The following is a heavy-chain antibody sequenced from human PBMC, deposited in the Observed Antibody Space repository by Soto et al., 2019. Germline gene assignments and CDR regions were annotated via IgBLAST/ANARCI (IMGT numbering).Heavy chain of an antibody. CDR3: ACYWVKDY. J-gene: IGHJ4*01. Sequence: LWASVKVSCKASGGTFSSYTITWERQAPGQGLEWMGRIIPILGIANYAQKFQGRVTITADKSTGTAYMGLSSLRSEDTAVYYCACYWVKDYWGHGTPVTVPS. D-gene: IGHD3-10*01. CDR1: GGTFSSYT. CDR2: IIPILGIA. V-gene: IGHV1-69*02.